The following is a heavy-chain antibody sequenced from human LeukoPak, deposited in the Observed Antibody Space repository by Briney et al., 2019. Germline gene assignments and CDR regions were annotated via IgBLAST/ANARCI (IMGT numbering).Heavy chain of an antibody. CDR1: GGSISSSSYY. D-gene: IGHD5-24*01. V-gene: IGHV4-39*07. CDR2: IYYSGST. J-gene: IGHJ5*02. CDR3: ARESLTWLQSRTSWFDP. Sequence: SETLSLTCTVSGGSISSSSYYWGWIRQPPGKGLEWIGSIYYSGSTYYNPSLKSRVTISVDSSKNQFSLRLSSVTAADTAVYYCARESLTWLQSRTSWFDPWGQGTLVTVSS.